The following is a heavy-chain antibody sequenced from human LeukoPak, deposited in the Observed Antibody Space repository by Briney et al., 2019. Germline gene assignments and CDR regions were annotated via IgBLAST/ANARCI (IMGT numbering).Heavy chain of an antibody. Sequence: GGSLRLSCAASGFTFSSYWMSWVRQAPGKGLEWVANIKQDGSEKYYVDSVRGRFTISRDNAKNSLYLQMNSLRAEDTAVYYCARDGIAAAVSSDYWGQGTLVTVSS. CDR2: IKQDGSEK. D-gene: IGHD6-13*01. CDR3: ARDGIAAAVSSDY. CDR1: GFTFSSYW. V-gene: IGHV3-7*01. J-gene: IGHJ4*02.